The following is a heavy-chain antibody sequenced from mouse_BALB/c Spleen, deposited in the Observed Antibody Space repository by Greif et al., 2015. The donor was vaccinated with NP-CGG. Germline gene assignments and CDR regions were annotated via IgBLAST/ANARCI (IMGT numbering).Heavy chain of an antibody. CDR2: IDPANGNT. CDR1: GFNIKDTY. J-gene: IGHJ1*01. CDR3: ARWDWYFDV. V-gene: IGHV14-3*02. Sequence: EVKVEESGAELVKPGASVKLPCTASGFNIKDTYMHWVKQRPEQGLEWIGRIDPANGNTKYDPKFQGKATITADTSSNTAYLQLSSLTSEDTAVYYCARWDWYFDVWGAGTTVTVSS.